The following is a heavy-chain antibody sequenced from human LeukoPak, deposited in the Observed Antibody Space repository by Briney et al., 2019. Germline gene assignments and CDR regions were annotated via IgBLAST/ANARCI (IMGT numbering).Heavy chain of an antibody. D-gene: IGHD2-15*01. Sequence: SETLSLTCTVSGYSISSGYYWGWIRQPPGKGLEWIGSIYHSGRTFYNPSLKSRVTISVDTSKNQFSLKLSSVTAADTAVYYCARLHHYCSGGSCRDIDPWGQGTLVTVSS. CDR3: ARLHHYCSGGSCRDIDP. CDR1: GYSISSGYY. J-gene: IGHJ5*02. CDR2: IYHSGRT. V-gene: IGHV4-38-2*02.